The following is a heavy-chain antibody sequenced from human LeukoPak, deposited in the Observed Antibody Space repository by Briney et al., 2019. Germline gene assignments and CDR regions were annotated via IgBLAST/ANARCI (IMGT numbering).Heavy chain of an antibody. V-gene: IGHV4-30-2*01. CDR3: ARGGDILTERAFDI. CDR2: IYHSGST. CDR1: GGSISSGGYS. J-gene: IGHJ3*02. Sequence: TLSLTCAVSGGSISSGGYSWSWIRQPPGKGLEWIGYIYHSGSTYYNPSLKSRVTISVDRSKNQFSLKLSSVTAADTAVYYCARGGDILTERAFDIWGQGTMVTVSS. D-gene: IGHD3-9*01.